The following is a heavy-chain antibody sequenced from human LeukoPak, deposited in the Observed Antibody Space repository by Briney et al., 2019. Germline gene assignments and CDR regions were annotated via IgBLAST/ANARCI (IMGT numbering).Heavy chain of an antibody. CDR3: ARGQIGAVAGTEYCFDY. Sequence: SETLSLTCAVYGGSFSGYYWSWIRQPPGKGLEWIGEINHSGSTNYNPSLKSRVAISVDTSKNQFSLKLSSVTAADTAVYYCARGQIGAVAGTEYCFDYWGQGTLVTVSS. CDR1: GGSFSGYY. V-gene: IGHV4-34*01. CDR2: INHSGST. J-gene: IGHJ4*02. D-gene: IGHD6-19*01.